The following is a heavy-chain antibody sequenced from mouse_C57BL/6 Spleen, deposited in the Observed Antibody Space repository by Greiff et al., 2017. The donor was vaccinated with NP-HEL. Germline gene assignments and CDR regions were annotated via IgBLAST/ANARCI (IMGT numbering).Heavy chain of an antibody. Sequence: VQLQQSGAELVRPGASVKLSCTASGFNIKDDYMHWVKQRPEQGLEWIGWIDPENGDTEYASKFQGKATITADTSSNTAYLQLSSLTSEDTAVYYCTRSSYVHFDVWGTGTTVTVSS. CDR1: GFNIKDDY. CDR3: TRSSYVHFDV. D-gene: IGHD1-1*01. J-gene: IGHJ1*03. V-gene: IGHV14-4*01. CDR2: IDPENGDT.